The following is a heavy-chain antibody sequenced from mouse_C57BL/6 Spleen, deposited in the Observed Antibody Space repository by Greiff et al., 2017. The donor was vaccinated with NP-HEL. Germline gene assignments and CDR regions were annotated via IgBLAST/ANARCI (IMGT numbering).Heavy chain of an antibody. CDR3: ARGYYGIWYFDV. J-gene: IGHJ1*03. V-gene: IGHV5-17*01. CDR1: GFTFSDYG. D-gene: IGHD1-1*01. Sequence: EVKLMESGGGLVKPGGSLKLSCAASGFTFSDYGMHWVRQAPEKGLEWVAYISSGSSTIYYADTVKGRFTISRDNAKNTLFLQMTSLRSEDTAMYYCARGYYGIWYFDVWGTGTTVTGSS. CDR2: ISSGSSTI.